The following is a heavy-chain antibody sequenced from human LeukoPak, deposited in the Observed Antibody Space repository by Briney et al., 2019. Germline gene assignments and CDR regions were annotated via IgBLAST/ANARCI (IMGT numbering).Heavy chain of an antibody. V-gene: IGHV3-21*01. J-gene: IGHJ3*02. Sequence: GGSLRLSCAASGFTFSSYSMNWVRQAPGKGLEWVSSITRSSYIYYADSVKGRFTVSRDNAKNSLYLQMNSLRAEDTAVYYCAGYASSDRRDAFDIWGQGTMVTVSS. D-gene: IGHD3-22*01. CDR3: AGYASSDRRDAFDI. CDR1: GFTFSSYS. CDR2: ITRSSYI.